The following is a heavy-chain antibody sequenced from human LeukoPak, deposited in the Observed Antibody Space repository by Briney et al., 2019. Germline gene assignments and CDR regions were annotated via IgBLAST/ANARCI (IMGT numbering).Heavy chain of an antibody. CDR1: GYSFSNYW. J-gene: IGHJ5*02. D-gene: IGHD3-16*01. CDR3: GSQYYGDWFDP. V-gene: IGHV5-51*01. CDR2: IYPGDSES. Sequence: GESLKISCKASGYSFSNYWIGWVRQMPGKGLEWMGTIYPGDSESRYSPSFQGQVTISVDKSISPAYLQWSSLKASDTAMYYCGSQYYGDWFDPWGQGTLVIVSS.